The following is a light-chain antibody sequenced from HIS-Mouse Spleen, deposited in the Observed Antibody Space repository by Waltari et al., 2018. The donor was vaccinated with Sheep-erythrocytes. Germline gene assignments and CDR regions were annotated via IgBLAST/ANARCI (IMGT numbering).Light chain of an antibody. Sequence: QSALTQPRSVSGSPGQSVTISCTGPSRDVGGSNFFHWYQQPPGKAPKLMIYDVSKRPSGVPDRFSGSKSGNTASLTISGLQAEDEADYYCCSYAGSYNHVFATGTKVTVL. CDR1: SRDVGGSNF. J-gene: IGLJ1*01. CDR3: CSYAGSYNHV. V-gene: IGLV2-11*01. CDR2: DVS.